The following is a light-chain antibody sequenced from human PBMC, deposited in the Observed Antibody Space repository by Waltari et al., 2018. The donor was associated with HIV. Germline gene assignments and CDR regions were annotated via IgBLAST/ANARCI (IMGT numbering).Light chain of an antibody. V-gene: IGLV3-10*01. Sequence: SYELTQPPSVSVSPGQTARITCSGDALPKKYAYWYQQKSGQAPVLVIYEDSKRPSGIPERFSGSSSGTMATLTSSGAQVEDEADYYWYSTDSSGNHRVFGGGTKLTVL. CDR2: EDS. J-gene: IGLJ3*02. CDR1: ALPKKY. CDR3: YSTDSSGNHRV.